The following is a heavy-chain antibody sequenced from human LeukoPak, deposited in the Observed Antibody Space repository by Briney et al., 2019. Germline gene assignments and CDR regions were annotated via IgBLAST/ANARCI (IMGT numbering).Heavy chain of an antibody. CDR1: GVSITNYY. CDR2: FSYSGST. V-gene: IGHV4-59*01. D-gene: IGHD3-10*01. CDR3: ARAISMVRGLHHYYYYMDV. Sequence: ASETLSLTCTVSGVSITNYYWSWIRQPPGKGLEWISHFSYSGSTNYNPSLKSRITMSVDTSKNQFSLNLTSVTAADTAVYYCARAISMVRGLHHYYYYMDVWGEGTTVTVAS. J-gene: IGHJ6*03.